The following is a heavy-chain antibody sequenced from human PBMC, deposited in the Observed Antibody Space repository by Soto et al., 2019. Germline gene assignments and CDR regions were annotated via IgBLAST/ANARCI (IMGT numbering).Heavy chain of an antibody. CDR3: ARDRSSWPGYFDY. J-gene: IGHJ4*02. Sequence: QVQLVQSGAEVKKPGASVKVSCKASGYTFTSYAMHWVRQAPGQRREWMGWINAGNGNTKYSQKFQGRVTITRDTSASTAYMELSSLRAEDTAVYYCARDRSSWPGYFDYWGQGTLVTVSS. CDR1: GYTFTSYA. D-gene: IGHD6-13*01. CDR2: INAGNGNT. V-gene: IGHV1-3*01.